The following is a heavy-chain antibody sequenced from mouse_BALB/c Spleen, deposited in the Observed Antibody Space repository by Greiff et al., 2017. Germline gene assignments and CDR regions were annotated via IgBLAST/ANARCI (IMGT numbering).Heavy chain of an antibody. D-gene: IGHD1-1*01. Sequence: EVKLVESGGGLVQPGGSLKLSCAASGFTFSSYGMSWVRQTPDKRLELVATINSNGGSTYYPDSVKGRFTISRDNAKNTLYLQMSSLKSEDTAMYYCARDRDYGSLFAYWGQGTLVTVSA. CDR2: INSNGGST. J-gene: IGHJ3*01. CDR3: ARDRDYGSLFAY. CDR1: GFTFSSYG. V-gene: IGHV5-6-3*01.